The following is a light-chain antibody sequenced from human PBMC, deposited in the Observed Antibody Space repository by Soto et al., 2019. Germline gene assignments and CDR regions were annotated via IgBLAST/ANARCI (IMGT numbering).Light chain of an antibody. CDR3: QQYNNWPFPSWT. Sequence: EIVMTQSPATLSVSPGERATLSCRASQSVSSNLAWYQQKPGQAPRLLIYGASTRATGIPARFSGSWSGTEFTLTISRLQSEDFAVYYCQQYNNWPFPSWTFGQGTKVEIK. CDR1: QSVSSN. V-gene: IGKV3-15*01. CDR2: GAS. J-gene: IGKJ1*01.